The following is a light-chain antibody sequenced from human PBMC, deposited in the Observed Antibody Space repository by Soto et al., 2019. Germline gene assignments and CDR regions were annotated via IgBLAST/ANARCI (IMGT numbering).Light chain of an antibody. CDR3: SSYTCSSTYV. CDR2: DVS. Sequence: QSALTQPASVSGSPGQSITISYTGTSSDVGGYNYVSWYQQHPGKAPKLMIYDVSNRPSGASNRFSGSKSGNTASLTISGLQAEDEADYYCSSYTCSSTYVFGTGTKLTVL. CDR1: SSDVGGYNY. V-gene: IGLV2-14*01. J-gene: IGLJ1*01.